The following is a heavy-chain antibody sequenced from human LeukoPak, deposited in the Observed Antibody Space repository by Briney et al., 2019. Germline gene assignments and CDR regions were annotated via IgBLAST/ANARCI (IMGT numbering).Heavy chain of an antibody. J-gene: IGHJ6*02. V-gene: IGHV1-24*01. CDR2: FDPEDGET. CDR1: GYTLTELS. D-gene: IGHD3-10*01. Sequence: ASVKVSCKVYGYTLTELSMHWVRQAPGKGLQWMGGFDPEDGETLYAQRFQGRVTMTEDTSTNTAYMELSSLRSEDTAVYYCATDQRGAGLGFRYGSGSYNGMDVWGQGTTVTVSS. CDR3: ATDQRGAGLGFRYGSGSYNGMDV.